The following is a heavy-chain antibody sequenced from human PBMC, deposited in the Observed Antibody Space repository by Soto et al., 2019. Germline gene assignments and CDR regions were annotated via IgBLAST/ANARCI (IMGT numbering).Heavy chain of an antibody. J-gene: IGHJ4*02. CDR2: VNTYTGNP. D-gene: IGHD6-13*01. Sequence: QVQLVQSGGELTKPGASVKVSCKASGYTFTNYAISWVRQAPGRGLEWMGWVNTYTGNPNYAQIFQGRVTMTTDTSTGTAYMELRSLKSDDSAIYYCSRDSPYRTSWQRFDSWGQGTLVTVSS. V-gene: IGHV1-18*01. CDR3: SRDSPYRTSWQRFDS. CDR1: GYTFTNYA.